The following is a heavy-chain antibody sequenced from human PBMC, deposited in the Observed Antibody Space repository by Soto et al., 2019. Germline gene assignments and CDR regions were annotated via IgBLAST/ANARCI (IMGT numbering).Heavy chain of an antibody. CDR2: ISHTGST. CDR3: ARAVAPYLGTWFDP. V-gene: IGHV4-30-2*01. J-gene: IGHJ5*02. CDR1: GGSISSGNSYS. Sequence: SETLSLTCAVSGGSISSGNSYSWSWIRQPPGKGLEWIGSISHTGSTSYNPSLKGRVTMSVDKSKNQFSLKLSSVTAADTAVYYCARAVAPYLGTWFDPWGQGTLVTVSS. D-gene: IGHD3-16*01.